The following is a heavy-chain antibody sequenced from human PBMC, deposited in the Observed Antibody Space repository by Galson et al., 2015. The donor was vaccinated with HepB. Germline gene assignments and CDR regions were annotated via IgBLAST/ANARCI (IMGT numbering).Heavy chain of an antibody. D-gene: IGHD5-12*01. CDR1: GFTFSSYS. V-gene: IGHV3-21*01. Sequence: SLRLSCAASGFTFSSYSMNWVRRAPGKGLEWVSSISSSSSYIYYADSVKGRFTISRDNAKNSLYLQMNSLRAEDTAVYYCLSMVPPWIVAPPYWGQGTLVTVSS. J-gene: IGHJ4*02. CDR2: ISSSSSYI. CDR3: LSMVPPWIVAPPY.